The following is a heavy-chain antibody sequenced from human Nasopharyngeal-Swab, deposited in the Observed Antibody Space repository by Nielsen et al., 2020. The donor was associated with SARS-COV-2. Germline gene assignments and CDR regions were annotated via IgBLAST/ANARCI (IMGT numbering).Heavy chain of an antibody. CDR2: INPNSGGT. Sequence: ASVKVSCKASGYTFTGYYRHWVRQAPGQGLEWMGWINPNSGGTNYAQKFQGRVTMTRDTSISTAYMELSRLRSDDTAVYYCARAVDTALLGFDYWGQGTLATVSS. CDR3: ARAVDTALLGFDY. D-gene: IGHD5-18*01. V-gene: IGHV1-2*02. J-gene: IGHJ4*02. CDR1: GYTFTGYY.